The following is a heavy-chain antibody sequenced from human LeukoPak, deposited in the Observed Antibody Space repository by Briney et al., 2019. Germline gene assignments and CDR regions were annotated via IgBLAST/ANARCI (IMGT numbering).Heavy chain of an antibody. J-gene: IGHJ3*02. CDR1: GFTFSSYG. D-gene: IGHD3-3*01. Sequence: PGGSLRLSCAASGFTFSSYGMHWVRQAPGKGLEWVAVIWYDGSNKYYADSVKGRFTISRDNSKNTLYLQMNSLRAEDAAVYYCARARDFWSGYCAFDIWGQGTMVTVSS. CDR2: IWYDGSNK. V-gene: IGHV3-33*01. CDR3: ARARDFWSGYCAFDI.